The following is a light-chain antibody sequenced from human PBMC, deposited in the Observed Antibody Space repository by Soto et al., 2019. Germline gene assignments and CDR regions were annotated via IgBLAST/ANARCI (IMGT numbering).Light chain of an antibody. V-gene: IGKV3D-20*02. CDR3: QQRSNWPIT. CDR2: DAS. Sequence: EILLTQSPGTLALSPGERATLSPSASQSVTSSYLAWYQQKPGQAPRLLIYDASSRPTDIPARFSGSGSGTDFTLTISSLEPEDFAPYYCQQRSNWPITFGQGTRLEI. J-gene: IGKJ5*01. CDR1: QSVTSSY.